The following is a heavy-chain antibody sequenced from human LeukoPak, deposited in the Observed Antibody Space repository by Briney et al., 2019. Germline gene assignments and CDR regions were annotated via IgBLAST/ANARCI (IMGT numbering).Heavy chain of an antibody. V-gene: IGHV4-59*01. Sequence: SETLSLTCTVSGGSISSYYWNWIRQPPGKGLEWIGNIYYSGSTNYNPSLKSRVTISVDTSKNQFSLKLSSVTAADTAVYYCASSRWYYDILTGYTYTPHDDAFDIWGQGTMVTVSS. CDR2: IYYSGST. CDR3: ASSRWYYDILTGYTYTPHDDAFDI. D-gene: IGHD3-9*01. CDR1: GGSISSYY. J-gene: IGHJ3*02.